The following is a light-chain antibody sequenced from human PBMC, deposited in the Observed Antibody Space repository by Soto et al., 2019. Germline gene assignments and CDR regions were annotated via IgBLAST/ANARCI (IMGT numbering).Light chain of an antibody. J-gene: IGLJ2*01. CDR2: GNS. V-gene: IGLV1-40*01. CDR1: SSNIGAGYD. CDR3: QSYDSSLSGVV. Sequence: QAVVTQPPSVSGAPGQRVTISGTGSSSNIGAGYDVHWYQQLPGTAPKLLIYGNSNRPSGVPDRFSGSKSGTSASLAITGLQAEDEADYYCQSYDSSLSGVVFGGRTKLTVL.